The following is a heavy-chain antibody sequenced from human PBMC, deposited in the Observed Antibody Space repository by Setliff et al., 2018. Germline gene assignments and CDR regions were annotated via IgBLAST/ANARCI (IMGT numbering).Heavy chain of an antibody. CDR3: ARCITIFGVVIPNAFDY. V-gene: IGHV2-5*02. Sequence: SGPTLVNPTETLTLTCTVSGFSLSNARMGVSWIRQPPGKALEWLALIYWDDDKRYSPSLKSRLTITKDTSKNQVVLTMTNMDPVDTATYYCARCITIFGVVIPNAFDYWGQGTLGTVSS. D-gene: IGHD3-3*01. J-gene: IGHJ4*02. CDR2: IYWDDDK. CDR1: GFSLSNARMG.